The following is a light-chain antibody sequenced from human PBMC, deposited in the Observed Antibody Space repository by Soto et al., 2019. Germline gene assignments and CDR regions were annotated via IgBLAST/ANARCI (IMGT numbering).Light chain of an antibody. J-gene: IGKJ4*01. V-gene: IGKV1-5*03. CDR1: QNVDAW. Sequence: DIQMTQSPSPWSASVGDRVTISCRASQNVDAWLAWYQEKPGKAPKVLIYKASSLESGVPSRFSGSGSGTEFTLTISSLQPDDSATYDGQRYNTYPLTFGGGTKVDIK. CDR2: KAS. CDR3: QRYNTYPLT.